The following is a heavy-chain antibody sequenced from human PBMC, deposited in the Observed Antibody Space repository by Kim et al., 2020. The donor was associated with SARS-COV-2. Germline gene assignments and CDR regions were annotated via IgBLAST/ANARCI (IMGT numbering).Heavy chain of an antibody. CDR3: ARSVPTNYGGNYWRWYFDL. CDR2: INWNGGST. V-gene: IGHV3-20*01. D-gene: IGHD4-17*01. J-gene: IGHJ2*01. CDR1: GFTFDDYG. Sequence: GGSLRLSCAASGFTFDDYGMSWVRQAPGKGLEWVSGINWNGGSTGYADSVKGRFTISRDNAKNSLYLQMNSLRAEDKALYHCARSVPTNYGGNYWRWYFDLWGRGTLVTVSS.